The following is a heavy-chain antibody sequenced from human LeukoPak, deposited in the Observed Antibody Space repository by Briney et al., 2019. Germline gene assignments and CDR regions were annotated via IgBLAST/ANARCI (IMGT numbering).Heavy chain of an antibody. V-gene: IGHV3-7*01. J-gene: IGHJ6*03. CDR2: IKQDGSEK. D-gene: IGHD3-10*01. CDR3: ARAVRDYGSGSYFLHYYYYMDV. CDR1: GFTFSSYW. Sequence: GGSLRLSCAASGFTFSSYWMSWVRQAPGKGLEWVANIKQDGSEKYYVDSVKGRFTISRDNAKNSLYLQMNSLRAEDTAVYYCARAVRDYGSGSYFLHYYYYMDVWGKGTTVTISS.